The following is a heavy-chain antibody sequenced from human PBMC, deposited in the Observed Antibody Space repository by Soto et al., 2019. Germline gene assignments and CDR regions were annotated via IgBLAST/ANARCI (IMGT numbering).Heavy chain of an antibody. Sequence: QVQLVESGGGVVQPGRSLRLSCAASGFTFSSYTMHWVRQAPGKGLEWAALIYYDGSQKYYADSVKGRFTISRDNSKKMMNLDMNSLRTEDTAVYYCTRGGGNQLGDCYDNWGQGTLVTVSS. V-gene: IGHV3-30*04. CDR1: GFTFSSYT. D-gene: IGHD2-21*02. J-gene: IGHJ4*02. CDR3: TRGGGNQLGDCYDN. CDR2: IYYDGSQK.